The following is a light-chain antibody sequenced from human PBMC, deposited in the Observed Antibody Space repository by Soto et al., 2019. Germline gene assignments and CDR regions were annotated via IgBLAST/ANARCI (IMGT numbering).Light chain of an antibody. CDR1: QSVSNN. V-gene: IGKV3-15*01. CDR2: SAS. CDR3: QQYNNWPPIT. J-gene: IGKJ5*01. Sequence: EIVLTQSPGTLSLSPGERATLSCRASQSVSNNYLAWYQQKPGQAPRLLIYSASRRATGFPARFSGSGSGTDFTLTISSLQSEDFAVYYCQQYNNWPPITFGQGTRLEIK.